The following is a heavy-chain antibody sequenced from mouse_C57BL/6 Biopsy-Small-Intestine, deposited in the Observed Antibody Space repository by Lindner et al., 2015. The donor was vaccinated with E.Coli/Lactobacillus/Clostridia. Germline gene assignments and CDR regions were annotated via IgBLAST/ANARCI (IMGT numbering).Heavy chain of an antibody. Sequence: VQLQESGAELVRPGASVKLSCKASGYTFTDYYINWVKQRPGQGLEWIARIYPGSGNTYYNEKFKGKASLTAEKSSSTAYMQLSSLTSEDSAVYFCARAHYYDYHSWFAYWGQGTLVTVSA. CDR2: IYPGSGNT. D-gene: IGHD2-4*01. V-gene: IGHV1-76*01. J-gene: IGHJ3*01. CDR3: ARAHYYDYHSWFAY. CDR1: GYTFTDYY.